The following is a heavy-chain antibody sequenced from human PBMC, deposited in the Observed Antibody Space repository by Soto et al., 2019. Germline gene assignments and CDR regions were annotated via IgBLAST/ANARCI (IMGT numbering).Heavy chain of an antibody. D-gene: IGHD6-6*01. CDR1: GGSISSYY. CDR2: IYTSGST. CDR3: ARGFRAARPLGYYYYGMDV. Sequence: LSLTCTVSGGSISSYYWSWIRQPAGKGLEWIGRIYTSGSTNYNPSLKSRVTMSVDTSKNQFSLKLSSVTAADTAVYYCARGFRAARPLGYYYYGMDVWDQGTTVTVSS. J-gene: IGHJ6*02. V-gene: IGHV4-4*07.